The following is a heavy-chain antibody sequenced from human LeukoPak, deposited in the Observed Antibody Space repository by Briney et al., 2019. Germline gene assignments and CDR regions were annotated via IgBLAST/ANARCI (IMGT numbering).Heavy chain of an antibody. V-gene: IGHV5-51*01. J-gene: IGHJ4*02. CDR2: IYPGDSDT. D-gene: IGHD2-8*01. CDR1: GYSFTSYW. CDR3: ARHTAGYCTNGVCPGPFDY. Sequence: GESLKISCKGSGYSFTSYWIGWVRQMPGKGLEWMGSIYPGDSDTRYSPSFQVKVTISADKSISPAYLKWSCLQASDTAMYYCARHTAGYCTNGVCPGPFDYWGQGTLVTVSS.